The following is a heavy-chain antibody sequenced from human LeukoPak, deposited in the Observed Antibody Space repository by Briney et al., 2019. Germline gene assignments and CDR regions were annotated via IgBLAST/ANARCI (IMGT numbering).Heavy chain of an antibody. CDR2: IHNNGNR. CDR3: ARGWIAADDY. V-gene: IGHV4-4*07. Sequence: PSETLSLTCSVSGGSVSYYYWSWIRQSAGKGLEWIGRIHNNGNRNYNPSLKSRVTTSVDTSKNQFSLKLSSVTAADTAVYYCARGWIAADDYWGQGTLVTVSS. D-gene: IGHD6-13*01. CDR1: GGSVSYYY. J-gene: IGHJ4*02.